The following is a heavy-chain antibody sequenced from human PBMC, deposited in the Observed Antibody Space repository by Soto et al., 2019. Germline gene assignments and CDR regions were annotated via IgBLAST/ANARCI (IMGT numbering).Heavy chain of an antibody. CDR3: ASPPHHDYVDY. CDR2: INHSGST. Sequence: PSETLSLTCAVYGVSFSGYYWSWIRQPPGKGLEWIGEINHSGSTNYNPSLKSRVTISVDTSKNQFSLKLSSVTAADTAVYYCASPPHHDYVDYWGQGTLVTVSS. CDR1: GVSFSGYY. J-gene: IGHJ4*02. V-gene: IGHV4-34*01.